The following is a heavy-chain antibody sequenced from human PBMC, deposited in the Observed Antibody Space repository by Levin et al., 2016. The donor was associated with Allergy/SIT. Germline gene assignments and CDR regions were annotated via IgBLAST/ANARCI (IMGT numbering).Heavy chain of an antibody. CDR2: FDPEDGET. V-gene: IGHV1-24*01. Sequence: ASVKVSCKVSGYTLTELSMHWVRQAPGKGLEWMGGFDPEDGETIYAQKFQGRVTMTEDTSTDTAYMELSSLRSEDTAVYYCATALDGGNRDYFDYWGQGTLVTVSS. D-gene: IGHD4-23*01. J-gene: IGHJ4*02. CDR3: ATALDGGNRDYFDY. CDR1: GYTLTELS.